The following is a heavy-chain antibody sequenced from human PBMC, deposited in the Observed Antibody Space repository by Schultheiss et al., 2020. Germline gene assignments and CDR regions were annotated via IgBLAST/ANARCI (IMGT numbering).Heavy chain of an antibody. CDR3: ARVRTYGSGSYYRLRTYGMDV. CDR1: GGSISRGGYY. CDR2: IYYSGST. D-gene: IGHD3-10*01. Sequence: SETLSLTCSVSGGSISRGGYYYNWIRQHPGKGLEWIGYIYYSGSTYYNPSLKSRVTISVDTSKNQFSLKLSSVTAADTAVYYCARVRTYGSGSYYRLRTYGMDVWGQGTTVTVSS. J-gene: IGHJ6*02. V-gene: IGHV4-31*03.